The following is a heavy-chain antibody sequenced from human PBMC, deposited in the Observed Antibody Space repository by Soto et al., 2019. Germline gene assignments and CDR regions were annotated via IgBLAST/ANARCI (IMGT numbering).Heavy chain of an antibody. CDR3: AAPTTVTTRYYYYGMDV. CDR1: GGTFSSYA. V-gene: IGHV1-69*01. Sequence: QVQLVQSGAEVKKPGASVKVSCKASGGTFSSYAISWVRQAPGQGLEWMGGIIPIFGTANYAQKFQGRVTITADESTSTAYMELSSLRSEDTAVYYCAAPTTVTTRYYYYGMDVWGQGTTVTVSS. CDR2: IIPIFGTA. D-gene: IGHD4-17*01. J-gene: IGHJ6*02.